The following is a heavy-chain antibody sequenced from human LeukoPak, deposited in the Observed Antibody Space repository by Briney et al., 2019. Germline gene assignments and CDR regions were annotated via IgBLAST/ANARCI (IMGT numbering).Heavy chain of an antibody. J-gene: IGHJ4*02. CDR1: GYTFTGYS. Sequence: ASVKVSCKASGYTFTGYSVHWVRQAPGQGLEWMGWINPNSGGTNQGRVTMTRDTSISTAYMELSRLTSDDTAVYYCARDLSIAAPGTDFDYWGQGTLATVSS. D-gene: IGHD6-13*01. CDR3: ARDLSIAAPGTDFDY. V-gene: IGHV1-2*02. CDR2: INPNSGGT.